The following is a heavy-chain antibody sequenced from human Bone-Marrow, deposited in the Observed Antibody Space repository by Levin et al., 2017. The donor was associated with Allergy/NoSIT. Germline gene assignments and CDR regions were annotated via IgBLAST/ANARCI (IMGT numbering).Heavy chain of an antibody. D-gene: IGHD3-10*01. CDR1: GFSLSTYGMC. CDR3: ARIRDYYGSGSFGALDV. CDR2: IDWTDDK. J-gene: IGHJ6*04. V-gene: IGHV2-70*01. Sequence: SGPTLVKPTQTLTLTCTFSGFSLSTYGMCVTWIRQTPGKALEWLALIDWTDDKNYSTSLKTRLTISKDTSTDQVVLTMTNMDPVDTSTYYCARIRDYYGSGSFGALDVWGKGTTVTVSS.